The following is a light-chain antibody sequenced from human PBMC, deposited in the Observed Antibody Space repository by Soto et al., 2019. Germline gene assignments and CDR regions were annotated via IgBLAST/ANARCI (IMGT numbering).Light chain of an antibody. CDR2: GAS. V-gene: IGKV3-20*01. Sequence: EIVLTQSPGTLSLSPGERATLSCRASQSLTSSYLAWYQQRPGQAPSLLIYGASTRATGIPARFSGSGSGTEFTLTISSLQSEDFAVYYCQQYDISPWTFGQGTKVDIK. CDR3: QQYDISPWT. CDR1: QSLTSSY. J-gene: IGKJ1*01.